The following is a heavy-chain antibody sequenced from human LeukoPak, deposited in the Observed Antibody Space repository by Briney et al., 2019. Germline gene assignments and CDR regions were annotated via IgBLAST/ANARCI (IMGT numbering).Heavy chain of an antibody. D-gene: IGHD6-6*01. CDR3: AKGSSSSGFDP. V-gene: IGHV3-21*01. J-gene: IGHJ5*02. Sequence: RGSLRLSCAASGFTFSNYNMNWVRQAPGKGLEWVSSISSRGSYIYYADSVKGRFTISRDNAKNSLYLQMNSLRAGDTAVYYCAKGSSSSGFDPWGQGTLVTVSS. CDR1: GFTFSNYN. CDR2: ISSRGSYI.